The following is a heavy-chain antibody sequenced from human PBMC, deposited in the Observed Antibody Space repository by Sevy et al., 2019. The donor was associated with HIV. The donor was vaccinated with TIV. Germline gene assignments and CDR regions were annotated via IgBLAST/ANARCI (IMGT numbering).Heavy chain of an antibody. CDR3: ARGSITMVRGVIRGSYYYYGMDV. CDR1: GGTFSSYA. Sequence: ASVNVSCKASGGTFSSYAISWVRQAPGQGLEWMGGIIPIFATANYSQKFQGRVTITADESTSTAYMELSSLRSEDTAVYYCARGSITMVRGVIRGSYYYYGMDVWGQGTTVTVSS. CDR2: IIPIFATA. V-gene: IGHV1-69*13. D-gene: IGHD3-10*01. J-gene: IGHJ6*02.